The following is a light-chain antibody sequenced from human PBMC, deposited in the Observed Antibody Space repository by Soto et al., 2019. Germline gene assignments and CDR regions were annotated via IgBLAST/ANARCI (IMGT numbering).Light chain of an antibody. CDR2: SNN. J-gene: IGLJ2*01. CDR3: AAWDDSLNGVV. CDR1: SSNIGINT. Sequence: QSALTQPPSASGTPGQSVTISDSGISSNIGINTVNWYQQLPGTAPKLLIYSNNQRPSGVPDRFSGSKSGTSASLAISGLQSEDEADYYCAAWDDSLNGVVFGGGTKVTGL. V-gene: IGLV1-44*01.